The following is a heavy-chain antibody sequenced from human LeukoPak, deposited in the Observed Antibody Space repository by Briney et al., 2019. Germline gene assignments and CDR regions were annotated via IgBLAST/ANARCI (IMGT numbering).Heavy chain of an antibody. D-gene: IGHD4-17*01. Sequence: GSSVKVSCKASGGTFSSYAISWVRQAPGQGLEWMGRIIPILGIANYAQKFQGRVTITADKSTSTAYMELSSLRSEDTAVYYCARESTVTTPRGYYYYGMDVWGQGTTVTVSS. CDR2: IIPILGIA. CDR3: ARESTVTTPRGYYYYGMDV. V-gene: IGHV1-69*04. J-gene: IGHJ6*02. CDR1: GGTFSSYA.